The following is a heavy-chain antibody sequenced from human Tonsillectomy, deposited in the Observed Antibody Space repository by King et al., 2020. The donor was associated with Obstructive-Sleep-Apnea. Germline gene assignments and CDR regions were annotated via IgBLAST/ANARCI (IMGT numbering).Heavy chain of an antibody. J-gene: IGHJ4*02. V-gene: IGHV5-10-1*03. CDR2: IDPSDSYT. D-gene: IGHD3-10*01. Sequence: QLVQSGAEVKEPGESLRISCRASGYSFTNYWISWVRQMPGKGLEWMGRIDPSDSYTNDSPSFQGHVTISADKSISTVYLQWNSLKASDSAMYYCARLKDTMVFDFWGQGTLVTVSS. CDR3: ARLKDTMVFDF. CDR1: GYSFTNYW.